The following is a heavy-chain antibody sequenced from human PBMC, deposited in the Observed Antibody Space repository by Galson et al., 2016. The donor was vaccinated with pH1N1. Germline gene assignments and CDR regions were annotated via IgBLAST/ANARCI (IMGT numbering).Heavy chain of an antibody. CDR1: GFTFSRYW. J-gene: IGHJ3*02. Sequence: SLRLSCAASGFTFSRYWMHWVRQGPGKGLVWVSRINSDGSSRSHADSVEGRFTISRDNAKKTLYLQMNSLRAEDTGVYYCTRERAFGDDGGASDIWGQGTMVTVSS. CDR2: INSDGSSR. V-gene: IGHV3-74*01. D-gene: IGHD2-21*02. CDR3: TRERAFGDDGGASDI.